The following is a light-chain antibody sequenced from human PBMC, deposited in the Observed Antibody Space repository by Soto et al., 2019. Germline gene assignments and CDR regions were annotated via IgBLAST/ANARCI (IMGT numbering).Light chain of an antibody. CDR2: RNN. Sequence: QSVLTQPPSASGTPGQRVTISCSGSSSNIGSNYVYWYQQLPGTAPKLLIYRNNQRPSGVPDRFSGSKSGTSASLAISGLRFEDEADYYCAAWDDSLSEVFGGGTKLTVL. V-gene: IGLV1-47*01. CDR1: SSNIGSNY. J-gene: IGLJ3*02. CDR3: AAWDDSLSEV.